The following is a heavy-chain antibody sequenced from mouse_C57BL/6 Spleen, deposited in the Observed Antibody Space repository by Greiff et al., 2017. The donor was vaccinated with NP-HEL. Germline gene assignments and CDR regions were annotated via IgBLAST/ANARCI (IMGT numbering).Heavy chain of an antibody. D-gene: IGHD2-1*01. V-gene: IGHV1-69*01. J-gene: IGHJ4*01. CDR1: GYTFTSYW. CDR2: IDPSDSYT. CDR3: ARYGAYGNYGYYAMDY. Sequence: QVQLQQPGAELVMPGASVKLSYKASGYTFTSYWMHWVKQRPGQGLEWIGEIDPSDSYTTYNQKFKGKSTLTVDKSSSTAYMQLSSLTSEDSAVYYCARYGAYGNYGYYAMDYWGQGTSVTVSS.